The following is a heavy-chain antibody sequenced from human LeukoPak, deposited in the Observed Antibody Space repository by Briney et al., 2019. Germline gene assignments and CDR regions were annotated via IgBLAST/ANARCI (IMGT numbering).Heavy chain of an antibody. Sequence: ASVKVSDKASGGTFSSYAISWVRQAPGQGLEWMGGIIPIFGTANYAQKLQGRVTITADESTSTAYMELSSLRSEDTAVYYCARDAGYYYYYGMDVWGQGTTVTVSS. CDR1: GGTFSSYA. CDR3: ARDAGYYYYYGMDV. CDR2: IIPIFGTA. J-gene: IGHJ6*01. V-gene: IGHV1-69*01. D-gene: IGHD1-14*01.